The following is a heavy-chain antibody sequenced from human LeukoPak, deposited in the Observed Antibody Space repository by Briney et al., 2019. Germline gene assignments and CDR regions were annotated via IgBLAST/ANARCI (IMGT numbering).Heavy chain of an antibody. J-gene: IGHJ5*02. CDR1: GGSISSYY. Sequence: SETLSLTCTVSGGSISSYYWSWIRQPAGKGLEWIGRIYTSGSTNYNPSLKSRVTMSVDTSKNQFSLKLSSVTAADTAVYYCARGVVVVPAAIRSSWFDPWGQGTLVTVSS. CDR3: ARGVVVVPAAIRSSWFDP. V-gene: IGHV4-4*07. D-gene: IGHD2-2*02. CDR2: IYTSGST.